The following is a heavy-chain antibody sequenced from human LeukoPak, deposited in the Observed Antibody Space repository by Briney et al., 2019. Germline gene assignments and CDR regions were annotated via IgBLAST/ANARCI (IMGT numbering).Heavy chain of an antibody. CDR2: IYSGGST. V-gene: IGHV3-53*01. Sequence: GGSLRLSCAASGFTVGSKYMNWVRQAPGKGLEWVSVIYSGGSTFYADSVKGRFTISRDNSKNTLYLQMNSLRAEDTAVYYCAKDALPDMVRGIIDYWGQGTLVTVSS. CDR3: AKDALPDMVRGIIDY. CDR1: GFTVGSKY. D-gene: IGHD3-10*01. J-gene: IGHJ4*02.